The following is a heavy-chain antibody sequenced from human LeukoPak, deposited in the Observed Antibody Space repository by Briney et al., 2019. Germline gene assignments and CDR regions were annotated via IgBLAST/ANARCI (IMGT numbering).Heavy chain of an antibody. Sequence: PGGSLRLSCAASGFTFSSYSMNWVRQAPGKGLEWVSFISSSSSYIYYADSVKGRFTISRDNAKNSLYLQMNSLRAEDTAVYYCASGDSSSYPPSDYWGQGTLVTVSS. CDR1: GFTFSSYS. CDR3: ASGDSSSYPPSDY. CDR2: ISSSSSYI. J-gene: IGHJ4*02. D-gene: IGHD6-13*01. V-gene: IGHV3-21*01.